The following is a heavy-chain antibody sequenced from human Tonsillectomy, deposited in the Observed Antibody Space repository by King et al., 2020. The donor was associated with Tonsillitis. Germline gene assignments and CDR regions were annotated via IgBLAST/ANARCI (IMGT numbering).Heavy chain of an antibody. V-gene: IGHV3-30*02. CDR1: GFTFSSYG. CDR2: IRYDGSNK. CDR3: EKDVAYYGDYVLDY. D-gene: IGHD4-17*01. J-gene: IGHJ4*02. Sequence: VQLVESGGGVVQPGGSLRLSCAASGFTFSSYGMHWVRQAPGKGLEWVAFIRYDGSNKNYADSVKGRFTIPRANSKNTLYRQMNSLRAEDKAVYYCEKDVAYYGDYVLDYGGQGTLDTVSS.